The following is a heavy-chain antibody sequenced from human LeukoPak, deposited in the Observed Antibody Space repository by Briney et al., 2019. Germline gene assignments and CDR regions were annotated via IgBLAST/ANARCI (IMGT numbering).Heavy chain of an antibody. CDR2: ISSSSSYI. D-gene: IGHD4-11*01. V-gene: IGHV3-21*01. CDR1: GFTFSSYS. CDR3: ARSHNYDDAFDI. J-gene: IGHJ3*02. Sequence: GGSLRLSCAASGFTFSSYSMNWVRQAPGKGLEWVSSISSSSSYICYADSVKGRFTISRDNAKNSLYLQMNSLRAEDTAVYYCARSHNYDDAFDIWGQGTMVTVSS.